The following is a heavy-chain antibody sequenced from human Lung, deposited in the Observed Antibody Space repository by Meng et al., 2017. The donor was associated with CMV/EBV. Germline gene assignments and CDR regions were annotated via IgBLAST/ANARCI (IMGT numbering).Heavy chain of an antibody. CDR2: INPNSGGT. CDR1: GYTFTGYY. D-gene: IGHD2-2*01. CDR3: ARGDLIVVVPATIPRVGMDV. J-gene: IGHJ6*02. V-gene: IGHV1-2*02. Sequence: ASXXVSCKASGYTFTGYYIHWVRQAPGQGLEYMGWINPNSGGTHYAQKFQGRVTMTRDTSISTAYMELNRLRSDDTAVYYCARGDLIVVVPATIPRVGMDVWGQGXTVTV.